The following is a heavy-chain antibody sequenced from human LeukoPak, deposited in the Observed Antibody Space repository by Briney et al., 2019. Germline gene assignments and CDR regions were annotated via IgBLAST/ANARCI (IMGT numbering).Heavy chain of an antibody. CDR3: ARGASYYDSSGIDAFDI. V-gene: IGHV1-69*04. CDR1: GGTFSSYA. CDR2: IIPILGIA. J-gene: IGHJ3*02. Sequence: GASVKVSCKASGGTFSSYAISWVRQAPGQGLEWMGRIIPILGIANYAQKFQGRVTITTDESTSTAYMELSSLRSEDTAVYYCARGASYYDSSGIDAFDIWGQGTMVTVSS. D-gene: IGHD3-22*01.